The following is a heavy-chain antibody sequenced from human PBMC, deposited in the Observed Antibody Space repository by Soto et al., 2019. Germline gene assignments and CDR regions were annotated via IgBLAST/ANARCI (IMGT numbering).Heavy chain of an antibody. J-gene: IGHJ4*02. V-gene: IGHV3-53*01. CDR2: TYSGGST. CDR3: AKDPGIAVAGTNY. CDR1: GFTVSSNY. Sequence: PGGSLRLSCAASGFTVSSNYMSWVRQAPGKGPEWVSVTYSGGSTYYADSVKGRFTISRDNSKNTLYLQMNSLRAEDTAVYYCAKDPGIAVAGTNYWGQGTLVTVSS. D-gene: IGHD6-19*01.